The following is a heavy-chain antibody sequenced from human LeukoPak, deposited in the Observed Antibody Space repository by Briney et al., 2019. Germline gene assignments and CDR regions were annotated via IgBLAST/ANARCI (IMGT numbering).Heavy chain of an antibody. V-gene: IGHV1-18*04. D-gene: IGHD3/OR15-3a*01. Sequence: ASVKVSFKASGYTFTSYGISWVRQAPGQGLEWMGWISAYNGNTNYAQKFQGRVTMTTDTSTSTAYMELRSLRSDDTAVYYCAREWTGYYVFDYWGQGTLVTVSP. CDR1: GYTFTSYG. J-gene: IGHJ4*02. CDR2: ISAYNGNT. CDR3: AREWTGYYVFDY.